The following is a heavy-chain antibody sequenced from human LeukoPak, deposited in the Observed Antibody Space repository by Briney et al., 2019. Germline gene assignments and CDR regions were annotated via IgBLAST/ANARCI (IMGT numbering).Heavy chain of an antibody. D-gene: IGHD2-2*01. V-gene: IGHV3-30-3*01. CDR2: ISYDGSKK. CDR1: GFTFSSYA. Sequence: PGGSLRLSCAASGFTFSSYAMHWVRQAPGKGLEWVAVISYDGSKKYYADAVKGRFTISRDNSKNTLYLQMNSLRAEDTAVYYCASFSTSLGSYWYFDLWGRGTLVTVSS. J-gene: IGHJ2*01. CDR3: ASFSTSLGSYWYFDL.